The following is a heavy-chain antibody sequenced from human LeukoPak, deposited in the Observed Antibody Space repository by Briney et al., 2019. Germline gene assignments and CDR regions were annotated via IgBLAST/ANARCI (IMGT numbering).Heavy chain of an antibody. V-gene: IGHV1-24*01. CDR2: FGPEDDKT. J-gene: IGHJ4*02. CDR1: GYTFTGYY. D-gene: IGHD3-9*01. Sequence: GASVKVSCKASGYTFTGYYMHWVRQAPGKGLEWMGGFGPEDDKTIYAQKFQGRVTMTEDTSTDTAYMELSSLRSEDTAVYYCAADLTAYYYYFGSWGQGTLVTVSS. CDR3: AADLTAYYYYFGS.